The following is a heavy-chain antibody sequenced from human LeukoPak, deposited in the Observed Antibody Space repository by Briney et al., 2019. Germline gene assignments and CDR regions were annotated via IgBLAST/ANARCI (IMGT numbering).Heavy chain of an antibody. CDR3: AREAGSYAPFDP. D-gene: IGHD3-10*01. CDR1: GGTFSSYA. V-gene: IGHV1-69*13. Sequence: ASVKVSCKASGGTFSSYAISWVRQAPGQGLEWMGGIIPIFGTANYAQKFQGRVTITADESTSTAYMELSSLRSEDTAVYYCAREAGSYAPFDPWGQGTLVTVSS. J-gene: IGHJ5*02. CDR2: IIPIFGTA.